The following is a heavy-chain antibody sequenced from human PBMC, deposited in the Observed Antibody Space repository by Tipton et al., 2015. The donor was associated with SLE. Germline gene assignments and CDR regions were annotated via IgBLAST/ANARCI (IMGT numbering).Heavy chain of an antibody. CDR3: AKGPYYYDSSGPFDY. CDR1: GVTSSRHG. D-gene: IGHD3-22*01. CDR2: IYSGGST. J-gene: IGHJ4*02. V-gene: IGHV3-NL1*01. Sequence: SLRLSCAASGVTSSRHGFHWVRQAPGKGLEWVAVIYSGGSTYYADSVKGRFTISRDNSKNTLYLQMNSLRAEDTAVYYCAKGPYYYDSSGPFDYWGQGTLVTVSS.